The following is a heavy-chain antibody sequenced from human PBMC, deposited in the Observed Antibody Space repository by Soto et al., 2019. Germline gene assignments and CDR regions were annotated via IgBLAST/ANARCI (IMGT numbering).Heavy chain of an antibody. CDR3: AMYYGHGQDY. J-gene: IGHJ4*02. D-gene: IGHD3-10*01. Sequence: QVQLLQSGPGLVKPSETLSLTCSVSGASITNYYWTWIRQSPGKGLEWIGYIYYGGTSNYNSSLKGRVTVSVDMSTNQFSLTLNSVTAADTAVYYCAMYYGHGQDYWGQGTLVTVSS. CDR1: GASITNYY. V-gene: IGHV4-59*01. CDR2: IYYGGTS.